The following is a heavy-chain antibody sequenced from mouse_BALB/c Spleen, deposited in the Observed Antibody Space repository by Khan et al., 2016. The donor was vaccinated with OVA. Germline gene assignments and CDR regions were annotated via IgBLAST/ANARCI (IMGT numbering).Heavy chain of an antibody. V-gene: IGHV1-69*02. CDR3: SREVRLHYYAMDY. CDR2: IYPSDSYT. D-gene: IGHD2-14*01. Sequence: QVQLQQPGTELVRPGASMKLSRKASGYTFTNYWINWVKQRPGQGLEWIGNIYPSDSYTNYNQKFKDKATLPVDESSSTAYMQLSSPTSEDSVVYYCSREVRLHYYAMDYWGQGTSVTVSS. J-gene: IGHJ4*01. CDR1: GYTFTNYW.